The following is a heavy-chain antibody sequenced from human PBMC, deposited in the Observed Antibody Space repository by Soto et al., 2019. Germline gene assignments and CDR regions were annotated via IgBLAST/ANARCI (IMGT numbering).Heavy chain of an antibody. Sequence: EVQLVGSGGGLVQPGGSLRLSCAASGFTFSSYERNWVRQAPGKGLEWVSYISSSGSTIYYADSVKGRFTISRDNAKNSPYLQMNSLRAEDTAVYNCARGVANHFDPWGQGTLVTVSS. D-gene: IGHD5-12*01. V-gene: IGHV3-48*03. CDR2: ISSSGSTI. CDR1: GFTFSSYE. J-gene: IGHJ5*02. CDR3: ARGVANHFDP.